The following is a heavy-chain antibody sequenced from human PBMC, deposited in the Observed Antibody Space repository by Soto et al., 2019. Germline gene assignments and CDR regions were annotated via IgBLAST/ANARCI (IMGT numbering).Heavy chain of an antibody. CDR2: INTDGSRT. Sequence: EVQLVESGGGLVQPGGSLRLSCAASGFTFSSHWMHWVRQTPGKGLVWVSRINTDGSRTTYADSVKGRFTISRDNAKKTLFLQMNSLRAEDTAVYYCARDFWNQNYFYPWGQGTLVTVSS. V-gene: IGHV3-74*01. J-gene: IGHJ5*02. CDR3: ARDFWNQNYFYP. D-gene: IGHD1-1*01. CDR1: GFTFSSHW.